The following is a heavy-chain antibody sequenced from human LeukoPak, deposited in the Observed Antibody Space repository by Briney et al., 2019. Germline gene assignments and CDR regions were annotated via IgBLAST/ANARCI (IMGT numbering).Heavy chain of an antibody. V-gene: IGHV3-64D*06. D-gene: IGHD6-19*01. CDR3: VKGWYGFDY. Sequence: GGSLRLSCAASGFTFSSYEMNWVRQAPGKGLECVSTIGGDGGSTRYADSVKGRFTISRDNSKNMLYLQMSSLITEDTAVYYCVKGWYGFDYWGQGALVTVSS. J-gene: IGHJ4*02. CDR1: GFTFSSYE. CDR2: IGGDGGST.